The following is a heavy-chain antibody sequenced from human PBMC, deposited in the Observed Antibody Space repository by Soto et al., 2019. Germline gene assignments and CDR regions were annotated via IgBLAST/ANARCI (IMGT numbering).Heavy chain of an antibody. CDR1: GGSISSSSYY. Sequence: PSETLSLTCTVSGGSISSSSYYWGWIRQPPGKGLEWIGSIYYSGSTYYNPSLKSRVTISVDTSKNQFSLKLSSVTAADTAVYYCARIRPYYYDSSGYRLFDYWGQGTLVTVS. CDR2: IYYSGST. D-gene: IGHD3-22*01. V-gene: IGHV4-39*01. CDR3: ARIRPYYYDSSGYRLFDY. J-gene: IGHJ4*02.